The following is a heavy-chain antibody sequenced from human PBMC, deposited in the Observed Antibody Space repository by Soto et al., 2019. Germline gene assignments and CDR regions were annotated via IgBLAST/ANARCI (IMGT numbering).Heavy chain of an antibody. CDR1: GDTISTGGYT. V-gene: IGHV4-30-2*01. Sequence: SETLSLTCDVSGDTISTGGYTWAWIRQPPGKALEWIGHTYHSGNPYYNPSLKSRVIISVDRSKNQFSLKVSSVTAADTAVYYCAREGNLGRWIHPLDSWGQGTLVTVSS. CDR3: AREGNLGRWIHPLDS. CDR2: TYHSGNP. J-gene: IGHJ4*02. D-gene: IGHD2-2*03.